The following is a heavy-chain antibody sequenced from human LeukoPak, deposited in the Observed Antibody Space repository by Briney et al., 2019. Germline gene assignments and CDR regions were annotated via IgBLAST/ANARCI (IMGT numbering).Heavy chain of an antibody. D-gene: IGHD2-8*01. Sequence: PSETLSLTCTVSGGSISSYYWSWIRQPPGKGLDWIGYIYYSGSTNYNPSLKSRVTISVDTSKNQFSLKLSSVTAADTAVYYCAREGVPTKAFDIWGQGTMVTVSS. CDR1: GGSISSYY. CDR2: IYYSGST. CDR3: AREGVPTKAFDI. V-gene: IGHV4-59*01. J-gene: IGHJ3*02.